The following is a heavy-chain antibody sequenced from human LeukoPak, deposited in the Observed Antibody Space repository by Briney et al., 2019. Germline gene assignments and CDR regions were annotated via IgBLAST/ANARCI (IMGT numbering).Heavy chain of an antibody. V-gene: IGHV4-34*01. Sequence: SETLSLTCAVYGGSFSGYYWSWIRQPPGKGLEWIGEINHSGSTNYNPSLKSRVTISVDTSKNQFSLKLSSVTAADTAVYYCARVTSSDAFDIWGQGTWSPSLQ. J-gene: IGHJ3*02. CDR3: ARVTSSDAFDI. CDR2: INHSGST. D-gene: IGHD3-3*01. CDR1: GGSFSGYY.